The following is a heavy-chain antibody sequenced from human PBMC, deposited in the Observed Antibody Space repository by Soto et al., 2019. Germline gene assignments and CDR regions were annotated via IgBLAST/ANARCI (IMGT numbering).Heavy chain of an antibody. CDR3: AQFHGLGIYSPWFDP. Sequence: EVQLLESGGGLVQPGGSLRLSCVASEIIFGSYDMSWVRQAPGKGLEWVSAVRVSDSRTFYADSVRGRFTISRDNSKNTLYLKMNSMRAEDTAVYYCAQFHGLGIYSPWFDPWGQGTLITVSS. J-gene: IGHJ5*02. CDR2: VRVSDSRT. D-gene: IGHD3-10*01. CDR1: EIIFGSYD. V-gene: IGHV3-23*01.